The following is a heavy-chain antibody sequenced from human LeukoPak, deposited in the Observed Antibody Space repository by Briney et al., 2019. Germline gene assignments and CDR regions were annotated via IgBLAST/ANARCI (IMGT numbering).Heavy chain of an antibody. D-gene: IGHD2-15*01. CDR2: VSGNGGGT. J-gene: IGHJ4*02. CDR1: GFTFTDYA. V-gene: IGHV3-23*01. CDR3: ATAKRYCSGGRCYFTYFDS. Sequence: GGSLRLSCVASGFTFTDYAMSWVRQTPGKGLEWVSAVSGNGGGTYYADSVKGRFTISRDNSRDSLYLQTNSLRAEDMAVYYCATAKRYCSGGRCYFTYFDSWGRGTLVTVSS.